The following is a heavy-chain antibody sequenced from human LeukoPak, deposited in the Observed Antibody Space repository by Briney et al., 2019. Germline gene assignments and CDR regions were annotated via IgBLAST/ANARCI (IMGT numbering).Heavy chain of an antibody. V-gene: IGHV5-51*01. CDR1: GYSFTSYW. J-gene: IGHJ5*02. CDR2: IYPGDSDT. Sequence: GESLKISCKGSGYSFTSYWIGWVRQMPGKGLEWMGIIYPGDSDTRYSPSFQGQVTISADKSISTAYLQWSSLKASDTAMYYCARPYGSGSYYNPNWFDPWGQGTLVTVSS. D-gene: IGHD3-10*01. CDR3: ARPYGSGSYYNPNWFDP.